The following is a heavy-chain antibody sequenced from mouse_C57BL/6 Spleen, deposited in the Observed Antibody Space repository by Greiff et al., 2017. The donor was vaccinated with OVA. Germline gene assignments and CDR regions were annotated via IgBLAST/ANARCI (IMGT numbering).Heavy chain of an antibody. V-gene: IGHV1-81*01. Sequence: VQLVESGAELARPGASVKLSCKASGYTFTSYGISWVKQRTGQGLEWIGEIYPRSGNTYYNEKFKGKATLTADKSSSTAYMELRSLTSEDSAVYVCARSGTTVVATRSKDYWGQGASVTVSS. J-gene: IGHJ4*01. CDR2: IYPRSGNT. CDR1: GYTFTSYG. CDR3: ARSGTTVVATRSKDY. D-gene: IGHD1-1*01.